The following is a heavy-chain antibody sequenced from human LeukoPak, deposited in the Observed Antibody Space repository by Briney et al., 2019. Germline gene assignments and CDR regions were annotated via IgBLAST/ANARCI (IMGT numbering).Heavy chain of an antibody. V-gene: IGHV3-21*01. J-gene: IGHJ2*01. CDR3: ARAGSGWRVDYFDL. CDR2: ISSSSSYI. CDR1: GFTFSSYS. Sequence: PGGSLRLSCAAPGFTFSSYSMNWVRQAPGKGLEWVSSISSSSSYIYYADSVKGRFTISRDNAKNSLYLQMNSLSAEDTAVYYCARAGSGWRVDYFDLWGRGTLVTVSS. D-gene: IGHD6-19*01.